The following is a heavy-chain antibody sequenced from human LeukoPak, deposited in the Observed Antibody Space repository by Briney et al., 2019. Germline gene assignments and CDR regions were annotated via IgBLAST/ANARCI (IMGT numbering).Heavy chain of an antibody. CDR3: SHEYSSSFAD. D-gene: IGHD6-6*01. J-gene: IGHJ4*02. CDR1: GFTVSSNY. Sequence: GGSLRLSCAASGFTVSSNYMSWVRQAPGKGLEWVSVIYSCGSTYYADSVKGRFTISRDGSKNTLYLQMNSLKTEDTAVYYCSHEYSSSFADWGQGTLVTVSS. V-gene: IGHV3-66*01. CDR2: IYSCGST.